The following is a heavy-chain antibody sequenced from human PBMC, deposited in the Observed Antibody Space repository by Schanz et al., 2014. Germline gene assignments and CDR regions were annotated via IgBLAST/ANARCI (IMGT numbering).Heavy chain of an antibody. J-gene: IGHJ4*02. V-gene: IGHV3-33*08. CDR1: GFTSSNAW. D-gene: IGHD3-3*01. CDR2: VCYDGSKK. CDR3: ARDKGGYYPFDY. Sequence: VQLVESGGGLVKPGGSLRLSCAASGFTSSNAWMSWVRQAPGKGLEWVAVVCYDGSKKYYADSVKGRFTTSRDNSKNTMYLQMNSLRAEDTAVYYCARDKGGYYPFDYWGQGTLVTVSS.